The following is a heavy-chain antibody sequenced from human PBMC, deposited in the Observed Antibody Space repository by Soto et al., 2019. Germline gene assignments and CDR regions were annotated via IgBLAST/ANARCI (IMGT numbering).Heavy chain of an antibody. CDR3: ARELDIVVVPAASPVGDAFDI. V-gene: IGHV1-46*01. Sequence: RASVKVSCKASGYTFTSYYMHWVRQAPGQGLEWMGIINPSGGSTSYAQKFQGRVTMTRDTSTSTVYMELSSLRSEDTAVYYCARELDIVVVPAASPVGDAFDIWGQGTMVTVS. CDR2: INPSGGST. CDR1: GYTFTSYY. D-gene: IGHD2-2*03. J-gene: IGHJ3*02.